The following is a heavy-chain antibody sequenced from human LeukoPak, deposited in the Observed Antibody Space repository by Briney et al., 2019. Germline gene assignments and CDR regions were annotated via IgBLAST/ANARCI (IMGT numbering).Heavy chain of an antibody. CDR1: GFTFSSYE. Sequence: GGSLRLSCAASGFTFSSYEMDWVRQAPGKGLEWVSYISSSGSTIYYADSVKGRFTISRENAKNSLYLQMNSLRAEDTAVYYCAKSLVNYDILTGFDYWGQGTLVTVSS. CDR2: ISSSGSTI. D-gene: IGHD3-9*01. CDR3: AKSLVNYDILTGFDY. V-gene: IGHV3-48*03. J-gene: IGHJ4*02.